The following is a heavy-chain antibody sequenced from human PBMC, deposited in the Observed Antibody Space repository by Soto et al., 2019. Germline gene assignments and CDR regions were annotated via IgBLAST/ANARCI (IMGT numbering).Heavy chain of an antibody. Sequence: ASVKVSCKASGGTFSSYAISWVRQAPGQGLEWMGGIIPIFGTANYAQKFQGRVTITADESTSTAYMELSSLRSEDTAVYYCAREAYDSSGSPVSAAFDIWGQGTMVTVS. CDR1: GGTFSSYA. V-gene: IGHV1-69*13. D-gene: IGHD3-22*01. CDR2: IIPIFGTA. CDR3: AREAYDSSGSPVSAAFDI. J-gene: IGHJ3*02.